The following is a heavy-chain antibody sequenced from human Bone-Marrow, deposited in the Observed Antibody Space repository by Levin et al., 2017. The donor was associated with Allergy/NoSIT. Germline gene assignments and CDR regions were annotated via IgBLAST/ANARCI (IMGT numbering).Heavy chain of an antibody. J-gene: IGHJ6*02. Sequence: PGGSLRLSCSASGISFGDYGMSWFRQAPGKGLQWVGFLRSNSHGGTTEYDASVKGRFFISREESKNTGYLQMNSLKIDDTARYYCSIAVRFLEWPPAGYYCGVDVWGQGTTVTVS. CDR3: SIAVRFLEWPPAGYYCGVDV. CDR1: GISFGDYG. D-gene: IGHD3-3*01. V-gene: IGHV3-49*03. CDR2: LRSNSHGGTT.